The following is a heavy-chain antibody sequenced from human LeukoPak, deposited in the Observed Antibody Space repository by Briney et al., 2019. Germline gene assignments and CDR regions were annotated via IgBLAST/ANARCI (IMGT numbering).Heavy chain of an antibody. Sequence: SGGSLRLSCAASGFTFSSYGMHWVRQAPGKGPEWVAFIRYDGSNKYYADSVKGRFTISRDNSKNTLYLQMNSLRAEDTAVYYCAKGDRYSSGWAGSWDYWGQGTLVTVSS. CDR3: AKGDRYSSGWAGSWDY. CDR1: GFTFSSYG. D-gene: IGHD6-19*01. J-gene: IGHJ4*02. V-gene: IGHV3-30*02. CDR2: IRYDGSNK.